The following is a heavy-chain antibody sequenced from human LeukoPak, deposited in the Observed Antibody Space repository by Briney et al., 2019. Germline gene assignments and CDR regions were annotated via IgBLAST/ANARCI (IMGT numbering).Heavy chain of an antibody. Sequence: EASVKVSCKASGGTFSSYAISWVRQAPGQGLEWMGGIIPIFGTANYAQKFQGRVTITADESTSTAYMELSSLRSEDTAVYYCARSPAYQLLSYENWFDPWGQGTLVTVSS. CDR2: IIPIFGTA. CDR3: ARSPAYQLLSYENWFDP. CDR1: GGTFSSYA. D-gene: IGHD2-2*01. J-gene: IGHJ5*02. V-gene: IGHV1-69*13.